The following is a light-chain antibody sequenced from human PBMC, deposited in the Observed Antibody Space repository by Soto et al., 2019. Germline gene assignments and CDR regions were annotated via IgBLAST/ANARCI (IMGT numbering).Light chain of an antibody. CDR1: QSVLYSSNNKNY. V-gene: IGKV4-1*01. J-gene: IGKJ3*01. CDR2: WAS. Sequence: DIVMTQSPDSLAVSLGGRATINCKSSQSVLYSSNNKNYLAWYQQKPGQSPKLLIYWASTRESGVPDRFSGSGSGTDFTLTISSLQAEDVAVYYCQQYYSSPFTFGPGTKVDIK. CDR3: QQYYSSPFT.